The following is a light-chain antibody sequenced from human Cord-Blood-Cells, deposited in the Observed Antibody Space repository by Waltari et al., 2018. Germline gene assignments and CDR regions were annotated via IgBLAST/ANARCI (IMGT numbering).Light chain of an antibody. J-gene: IGLJ3*02. CDR1: SRDVGSYNI. Sequence: QSALTQPASVSGSPGQSLTIPCTGTSRDVGSYNIVSWYQQHPGKAPKLMIYEVSKRPSVVSNRFSGSKSGNTASLTISGLQAEDEADYYCCSYAGSSTWVFGGGTKLTVL. V-gene: IGLV2-23*02. CDR3: CSYAGSSTWV. CDR2: EVS.